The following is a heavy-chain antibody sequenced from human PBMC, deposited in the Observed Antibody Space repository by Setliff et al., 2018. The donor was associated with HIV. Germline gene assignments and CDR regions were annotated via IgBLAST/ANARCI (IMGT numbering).Heavy chain of an antibody. CDR1: GGTFKSYA. CDR3: ARDSGYSYGVKGGMDV. Sequence: ASVKVPCKASGGTFKSYAISWVRQAPGQGLEWMGGIVPMFDSSNYAQKFQGRVTFTAAESTSTFYMDLSSLRSEDSAVYYCARDSGYSYGVKGGMDVWGQGTTVTVSS. CDR2: IVPMFDSS. D-gene: IGHD5-18*01. J-gene: IGHJ6*02. V-gene: IGHV1-69*13.